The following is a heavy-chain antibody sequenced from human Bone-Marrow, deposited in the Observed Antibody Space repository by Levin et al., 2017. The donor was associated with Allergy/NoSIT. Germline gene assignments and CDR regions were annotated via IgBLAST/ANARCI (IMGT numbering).Heavy chain of an antibody. CDR1: GFPFSTYS. J-gene: IGHJ4*02. V-gene: IGHV3-21*01. D-gene: IGHD3/OR15-3a*01. Sequence: PGGSLRLSCAASGFPFSTYSMNWVRQAPGKGLEWVSYISSSSEYIHYADSVKGRFTISRDNAKNSMYLQMNSLGVEDTAIYYCATGTGRDYWGQGTLVTVSS. CDR2: ISSSSEYI. CDR3: ATGTGRDY.